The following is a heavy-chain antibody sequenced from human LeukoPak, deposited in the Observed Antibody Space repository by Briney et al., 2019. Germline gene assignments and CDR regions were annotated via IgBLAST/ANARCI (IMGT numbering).Heavy chain of an antibody. J-gene: IGHJ3*02. V-gene: IGHV3-30-3*01. Sequence: TGGSLGLSCAASGFTFSSYAMHWVRQAPGKGLEWVAVISYDGSNKYYADSVKGRYTISRDNSKNTLYLQMNSLRAEDTAMYYCASFRFLEWLLSPPNAFDIWGQGTMVTVSS. CDR1: GFTFSSYA. D-gene: IGHD3-3*01. CDR3: ASFRFLEWLLSPPNAFDI. CDR2: ISYDGSNK.